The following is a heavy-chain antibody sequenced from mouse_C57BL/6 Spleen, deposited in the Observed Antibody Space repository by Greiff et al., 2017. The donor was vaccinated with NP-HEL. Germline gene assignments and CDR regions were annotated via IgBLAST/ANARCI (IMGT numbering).Heavy chain of an antibody. CDR3: ARHFYYGSSYGYAMDY. Sequence: QVQLKQPGTELVKPGASVKLSCKASGYTFTSYWMHWVKQRPGQGLEWIGNINPSNGGTNYNEKFKSKATLTVDKSSSTAYMQLSSLTSEDSAVYYCARHFYYGSSYGYAMDYWGQGTSVTVSS. CDR1: GYTFTSYW. CDR2: INPSNGGT. V-gene: IGHV1-53*01. J-gene: IGHJ4*01. D-gene: IGHD1-1*01.